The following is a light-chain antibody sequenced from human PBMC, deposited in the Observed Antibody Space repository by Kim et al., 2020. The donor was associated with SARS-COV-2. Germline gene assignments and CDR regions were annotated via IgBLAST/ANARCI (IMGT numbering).Light chain of an antibody. V-gene: IGLV1-44*01. CDR3: QSYDSSLGHAV. CDR1: RPNNGSNT. CDR2: SNN. J-gene: IGLJ7*01. Sequence: HRITISCSGSRPNNGSNTVNWYQHLPGPAPTLLIYSNNQRPSGVPDRFSGSKSGTSASLAITGLQAEDEADYSCQSYDSSLGHAVFGGGTQLTVL.